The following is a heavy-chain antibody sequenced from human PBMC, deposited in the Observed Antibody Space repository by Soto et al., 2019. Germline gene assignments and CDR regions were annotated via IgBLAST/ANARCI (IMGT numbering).Heavy chain of an antibody. Sequence: EVQLLESGGGLVQPGGSLRLSCVVSGFTFGSYAMSWVRQAPEKGPEWVAILGGNGFTTYYADSVKGRFTISGDKSKSTLFLQMNSLRADDTGVYYCEIALRPSLNFFYYMNVWGRGTSVTVSS. CDR2: LGGNGFTT. CDR1: GFTFGSYA. J-gene: IGHJ6*03. D-gene: IGHD2-2*01. CDR3: EIALRPSLNFFYYMNV. V-gene: IGHV3-23*01.